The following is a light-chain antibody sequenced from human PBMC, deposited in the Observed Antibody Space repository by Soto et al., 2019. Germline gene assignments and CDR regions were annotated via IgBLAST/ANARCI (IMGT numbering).Light chain of an antibody. CDR2: AAS. CDR1: QDIDSW. J-gene: IGKJ1*01. CDR3: LQDINYPWT. Sequence: DIQMTQSPSSLSASVGDRVTITCRASQDIDSWLAWYQQKPGKAPKLLIYAASSLQSGVPSRFSGSGSGTDFTLAISSLQPEDSATYYCLQDINYPWTFGQGTKVDIK. V-gene: IGKV1-12*01.